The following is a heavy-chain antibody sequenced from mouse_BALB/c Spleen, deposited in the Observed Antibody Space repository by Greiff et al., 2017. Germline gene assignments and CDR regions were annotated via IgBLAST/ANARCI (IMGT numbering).Heavy chain of an antibody. CDR2: IYPGSGST. D-gene: IGHD2-3*01. CDR1: GYTFTSYW. Sequence: LQQPGSELVRPGASVKLSCKASGYTFTSYWMHWVKQRPGQGLEWIGNIYPGSGSTNYDEKFQSKATLTVDTSSSTAYMQLSSLTSEDSAVYYCTRGDDGYYVWFAYWGQGTLVTVSA. V-gene: IGHV1S22*01. CDR3: TRGDDGYYVWFAY. J-gene: IGHJ3*01.